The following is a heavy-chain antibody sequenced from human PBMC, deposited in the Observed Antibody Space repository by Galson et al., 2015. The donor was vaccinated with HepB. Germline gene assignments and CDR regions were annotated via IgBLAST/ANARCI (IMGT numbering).Heavy chain of an antibody. CDR3: ARDRGYCSGGSCYSHWFDP. Sequence: SVKVSCKASGYTFTGYYMHWVRQAPGQGLEWMGWINPNSDGTNYAQKFQGRVTMTRDTSISTAYMELSRLRSDDTAVYYCARDRGYCSGGSCYSHWFDPWGQGTLVTVSS. D-gene: IGHD2-15*01. CDR1: GYTFTGYY. V-gene: IGHV1-2*02. CDR2: INPNSDGT. J-gene: IGHJ5*02.